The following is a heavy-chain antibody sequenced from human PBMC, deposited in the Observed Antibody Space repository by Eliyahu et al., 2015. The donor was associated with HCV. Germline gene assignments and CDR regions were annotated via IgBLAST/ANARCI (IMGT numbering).Heavy chain of an antibody. Sequence: EVQLLESGGGLVQPGGSLRLSCAASGFXFSSXAMSWVRQAPGKGLEWVSAISGSGGSTYYADSVKGRFTISRDNSKNTLYLQMNSLRAEDTAVYYCVSYSSSWLPAGLDYFDYWGQGTLVTVSS. D-gene: IGHD6-13*01. CDR2: ISGSGGST. J-gene: IGHJ4*02. V-gene: IGHV3-23*01. CDR1: GFXFSSXA. CDR3: VSYSSSWLPAGLDYFDY.